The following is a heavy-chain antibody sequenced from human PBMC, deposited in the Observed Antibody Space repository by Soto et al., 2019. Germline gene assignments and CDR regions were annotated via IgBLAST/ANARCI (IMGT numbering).Heavy chain of an antibody. V-gene: IGHV1-18*01. CDR2: ISAYNGNT. D-gene: IGHD2-15*01. CDR3: ARVGIVVVVAAINWFDP. Sequence: ASVKVSCKASGYTFTSYGISWVRQAPGQGLEWMGWISAYNGNTNYAQKLQGRVTMTTDTSTSTAYMELRSLRSDDTAVYYCARVGIVVVVAAINWFDPCGQGTLVTISS. J-gene: IGHJ5*02. CDR1: GYTFTSYG.